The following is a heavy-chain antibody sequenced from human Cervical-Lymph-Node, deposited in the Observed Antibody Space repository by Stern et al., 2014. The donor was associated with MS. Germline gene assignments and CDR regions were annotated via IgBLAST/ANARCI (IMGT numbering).Heavy chain of an antibody. CDR1: GDTFSRNG. D-gene: IGHD4-23*01. V-gene: IGHV1-69*01. J-gene: IGHJ4*02. CDR3: AQEHHGGNFHS. CDR2: IVPILGKA. Sequence: QVQLVQSGAEAKKPGASVKVSCNISGDTFSRNGISWVRQVPGKGLEWMGAIVPILGKANYAQKLQGRLTITADESTKTAYMELSSLRSEDTAVYYCAQEHHGGNFHSWGQGTLVIVSS.